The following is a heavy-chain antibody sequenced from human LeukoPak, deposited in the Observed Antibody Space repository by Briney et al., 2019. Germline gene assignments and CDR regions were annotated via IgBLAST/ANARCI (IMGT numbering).Heavy chain of an antibody. CDR3: ARSRAFNSGAFDP. CDR2: IYNGLTT. J-gene: IGHJ5*02. Sequence: SETLSLTCTVSGASVSGVGNWIWFRQPPGKGVEWIAHIYNGLTTNYNPPLKSRVTLPVDPPKNKFSLSLNPVTARDTPVYSCARSRAFNSGAFDPWGQGSLVTVSS. CDR1: GASVSGVGN. D-gene: IGHD1-26*01. V-gene: IGHV4-61*08.